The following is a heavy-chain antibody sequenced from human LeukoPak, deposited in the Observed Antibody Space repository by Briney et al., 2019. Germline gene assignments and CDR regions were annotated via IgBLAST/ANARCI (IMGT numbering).Heavy chain of an antibody. CDR1: GFTFSSYA. J-gene: IGHJ3*01. Sequence: GGSLRLSCAASGFTFSSYAMSWVSQAPGKGLEWVSGISGSGGSTYYADSVKGRFTISRDNSKNTLYLQMNSLRAEDTAVYYCAKDPRAINDAFDVWGQGTMVTVSS. D-gene: IGHD1-26*01. CDR3: AKDPRAINDAFDV. V-gene: IGHV3-23*01. CDR2: ISGSGGST.